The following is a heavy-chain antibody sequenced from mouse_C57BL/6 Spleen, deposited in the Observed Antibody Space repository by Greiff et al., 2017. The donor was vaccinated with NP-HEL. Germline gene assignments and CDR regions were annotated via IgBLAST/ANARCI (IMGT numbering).Heavy chain of an antibody. CDR3: AREGARQLRLQGDAMDY. J-gene: IGHJ4*01. D-gene: IGHD3-2*02. CDR1: GYTFTSYW. Sequence: VQLQQPGAELVRPGSSVKLSCKASGYTFTSYWMHWVKQRPIQGLEWIGNIDPSDSETHYNQKFKDKATLTVDKSSSTAYMQRSRLTSEDAAVYYCAREGARQLRLQGDAMDYWGQGTSVTVSS. CDR2: IDPSDSET. V-gene: IGHV1-52*01.